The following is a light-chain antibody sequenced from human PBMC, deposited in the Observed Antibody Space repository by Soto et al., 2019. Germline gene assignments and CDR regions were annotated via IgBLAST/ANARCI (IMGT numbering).Light chain of an antibody. Sequence: QAVVTQPPSASGAPGQRVTISCTGSSSNIGAGYDVHWYQQLPGTAPKLLIYGNSNRPSGVPDRFSGSKSGTSASLAIAGRQAEDEADYYRQSYDSSMSAVVFGGGTKLTVL. J-gene: IGLJ2*01. V-gene: IGLV1-40*01. CDR1: SSNIGAGYD. CDR3: QSYDSSMSAVV. CDR2: GNS.